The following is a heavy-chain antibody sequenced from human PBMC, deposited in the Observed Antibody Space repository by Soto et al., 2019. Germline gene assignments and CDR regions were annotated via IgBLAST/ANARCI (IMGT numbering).Heavy chain of an antibody. CDR1: GGSISSGDYY. J-gene: IGHJ4*02. D-gene: IGHD3-3*01. CDR3: ASVRFLEWLPQTAYYFDY. V-gene: IGHV4-30-4*01. CDR2: IYYSGST. Sequence: SETLSLTCTVSGGSISSGDYYWSWIRQPPGKGLEWIGYIYYSGSTYYNPSLKSRVTISVDTSKNQFSLRLSSVTAADTAVYYCASVRFLEWLPQTAYYFDYWGQGTLVTVSS.